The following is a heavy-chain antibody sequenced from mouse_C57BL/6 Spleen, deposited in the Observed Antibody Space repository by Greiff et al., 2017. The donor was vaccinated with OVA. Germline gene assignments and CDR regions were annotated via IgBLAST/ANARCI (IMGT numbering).Heavy chain of an antibody. CDR1: GYAFSSSW. CDR3: ARYDDYNWFAY. CDR2: IYPGDGDT. V-gene: IGHV1-82*01. J-gene: IGHJ3*01. D-gene: IGHD2-4*01. Sequence: QVQLKQSGPELVKPGASVKISCKASGYAFSSSWMNWVKQRPGKGLEWIGRIYPGDGDTNYNGKFKGKATLTADKSSSTAYMQLSSLTSEDSAVYFCARYDDYNWFAYWGQGTLVTVSA.